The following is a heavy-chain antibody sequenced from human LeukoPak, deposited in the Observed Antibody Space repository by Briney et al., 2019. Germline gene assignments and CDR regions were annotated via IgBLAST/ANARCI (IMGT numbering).Heavy chain of an antibody. CDR3: ARVYVTVVRGSWFDP. CDR2: ITDTGST. J-gene: IGHJ5*02. V-gene: IGHV4-34*01. D-gene: IGHD3-10*01. Sequence: SETLSLTCAVFGGSFSGYPWTWIRQPPGKGLEWIGEITDTGSTNYNRSLTSRLTISLDTSQNQLSLTLRSVTAADTAVYYCARVYVTVVRGSWFDPWGQGTLVTASS. CDR1: GGSFSGYP.